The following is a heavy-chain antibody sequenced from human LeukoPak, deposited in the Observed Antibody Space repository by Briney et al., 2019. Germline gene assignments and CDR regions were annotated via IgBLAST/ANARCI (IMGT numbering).Heavy chain of an antibody. CDR2: IYYTGTT. Sequence: SETLSLTCTASGGSISNYFWSWIRQPPGKGLEWIGYIYYTGTTKYNPSLKSRVTMSVDTSKNQFSLKLSSVTAADTAVYYCARDLTIFGRGEGWYFDLWGRGTLVTVSS. V-gene: IGHV4-59*01. J-gene: IGHJ2*01. D-gene: IGHD3-3*01. CDR1: GGSISNYF. CDR3: ARDLTIFGRGEGWYFDL.